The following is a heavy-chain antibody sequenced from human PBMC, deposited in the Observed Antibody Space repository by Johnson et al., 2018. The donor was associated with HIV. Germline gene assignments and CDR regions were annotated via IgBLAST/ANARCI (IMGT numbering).Heavy chain of an antibody. CDR2: ISYDGSNK. D-gene: IGHD6-13*01. CDR1: GFTFSGYA. J-gene: IGHJ3*02. V-gene: IGHV3-30*04. Sequence: QVQLVESGGSVVQPGRSLRLSCAASGFTFSGYAINWVRQAPGKGLEWVAVISYDGSNKYYADSVKGRFTISRDNSKNTLYLQMNSLRAEDTAVYYCARQQLSRNVAFDIWGQGTMVTVSS. CDR3: ARQQLSRNVAFDI.